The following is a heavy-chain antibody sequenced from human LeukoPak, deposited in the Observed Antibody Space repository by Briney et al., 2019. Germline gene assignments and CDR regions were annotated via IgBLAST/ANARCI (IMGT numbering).Heavy chain of an antibody. CDR2: ISSNGGST. V-gene: IGHV3-64*01. D-gene: IGHD3-22*01. J-gene: IGHJ4*02. Sequence: PGGSLRLSCAASGFTFSSYAMHWVRQAPGKGLEYVSAISSNGGSTYYANSVKGRFTISRDNSKNSLYLQMNSLRTEDTALYYCAKDIHYDSSGYPPLDYWGQGTLVTVSS. CDR1: GFTFSSYA. CDR3: AKDIHYDSSGYPPLDY.